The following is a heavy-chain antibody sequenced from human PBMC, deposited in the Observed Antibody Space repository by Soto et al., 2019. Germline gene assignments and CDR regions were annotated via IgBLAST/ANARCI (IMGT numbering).Heavy chain of an antibody. Sequence: PGGSLRLSCAASGFSLSSYAMTWVRQAPGKGLEWVSGIYASGEKQYYADSVKGRFTVSRDNSKNTLYLQMHSLRADDTAVYYCARDSSSWYNAFDIWGQGTVVTVSS. J-gene: IGHJ3*02. CDR2: IYASGEKQ. CDR1: GFSLSSYA. CDR3: ARDSSSWYNAFDI. V-gene: IGHV3-23*01. D-gene: IGHD6-13*01.